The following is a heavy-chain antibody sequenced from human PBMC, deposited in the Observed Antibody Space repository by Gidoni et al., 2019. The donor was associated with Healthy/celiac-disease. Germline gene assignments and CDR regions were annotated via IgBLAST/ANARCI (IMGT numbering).Heavy chain of an antibody. V-gene: IGHV4-34*01. Sequence: QVQLQQWGAGLLKPSETLSLTCAVYGGSFSGYYWSWIRQPPGKGLEWIGEINHSGSTNYNPSLKSRVTISVDTSKNQFSLKLSSVTAADTAVYYCARGWRITMVQGGIRGGSWFDPWGQGTLVTVSS. J-gene: IGHJ5*02. CDR2: INHSGST. CDR1: GGSFSGYY. CDR3: ARGWRITMVQGGIRGGSWFDP. D-gene: IGHD3-10*01.